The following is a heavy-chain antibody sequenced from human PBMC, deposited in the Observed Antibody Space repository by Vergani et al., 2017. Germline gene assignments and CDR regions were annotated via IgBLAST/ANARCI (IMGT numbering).Heavy chain of an antibody. D-gene: IGHD1-26*01. CDR1: GFNFSSYA. J-gene: IGHJ2*01. CDR3: AKAFGISPGGSYFGGYSS. V-gene: IGHV3-23*01. CDR2: ISGSGGST. Sequence: EVQLLESGGGLVQPGGSLRLSCAASGFNFSSYAMSWVRQAPGKGLEWVSAISGSGGSTYYADSVKGRFTISRDNSKNTLSLQMNSLRAEDTAVYYCAKAFGISPGGSYFGGYSSWGRGPLVTVSS.